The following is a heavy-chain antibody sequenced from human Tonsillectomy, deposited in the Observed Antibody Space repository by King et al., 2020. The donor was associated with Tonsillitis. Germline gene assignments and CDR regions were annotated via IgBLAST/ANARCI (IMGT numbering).Heavy chain of an antibody. CDR2: ISYDGSNK. CDR1: GFTFSSYG. V-gene: IGHV3-30*18. D-gene: IGHD3-3*01. CDR3: AKAYYDFWSGYYDAFDI. J-gene: IGHJ3*02. Sequence: VQLVESGGGVVQPGRSLRLSCAASGFTFSSYGMHWVRQAPGKGLEWVAVISYDGSNKYYADSVKGRFTISRDNSKNTLYLQMNSLRAEDTAVYYCAKAYYDFWSGYYDAFDIWGQGTIVTVSS.